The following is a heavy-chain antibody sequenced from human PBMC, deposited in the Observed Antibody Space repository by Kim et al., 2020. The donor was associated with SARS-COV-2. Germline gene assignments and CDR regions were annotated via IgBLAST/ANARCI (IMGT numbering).Heavy chain of an antibody. V-gene: IGHV4-34*01. D-gene: IGHD3-3*01. J-gene: IGHJ5*02. CDR2: INHSGST. Sequence: SETLSLTCAVYGGSFSGYYWSWIRQPPGKGLEWIGEINHSGSTNYNPSLKSRVTISVDTSKNQFSLKLSSVTAADTAVYYCARVRGRVEWLLSHNWFDPWGQGTLVTVSS. CDR1: GGSFSGYY. CDR3: ARVRGRVEWLLSHNWFDP.